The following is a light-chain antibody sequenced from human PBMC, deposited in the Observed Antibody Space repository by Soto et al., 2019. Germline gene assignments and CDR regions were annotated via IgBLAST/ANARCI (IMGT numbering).Light chain of an antibody. V-gene: IGLV2-14*01. CDR3: SSYTRRKTLA. Sequence: QSALTQPASVSGSPGQSITISCTGTSSDVGGYNFVSWYQQHPGKAPKLMIYEVTDRPSGVSNRFSGSKSGSTASLPISGLQAEDEADYYCSSYTRRKTLAFGGGTKLTVL. CDR2: EVT. J-gene: IGLJ2*01. CDR1: SSDVGGYNF.